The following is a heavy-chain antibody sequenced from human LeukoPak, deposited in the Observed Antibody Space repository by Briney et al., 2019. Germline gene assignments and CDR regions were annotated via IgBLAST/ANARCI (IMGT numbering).Heavy chain of an antibody. Sequence: GRSLRLSCAASGFTFTSYGMHWVRQAPSKGLEWVAVISYDGTYKYYAGSVKGRSTISRDDSKNTLYLQTNSLRAEDTAVYYCAKDRDSSWYSGCFDYWGQGTLVTVSS. J-gene: IGHJ4*02. CDR2: ISYDGTYK. CDR1: GFTFTSYG. V-gene: IGHV3-30*18. D-gene: IGHD6-13*01. CDR3: AKDRDSSWYSGCFDY.